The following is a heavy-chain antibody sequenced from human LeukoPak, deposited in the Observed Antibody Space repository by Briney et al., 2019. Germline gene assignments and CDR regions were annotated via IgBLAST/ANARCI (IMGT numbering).Heavy chain of an antibody. J-gene: IGHJ6*02. CDR2: IDWDDDK. CDR3: ARIISDYGDYPYYYYGMDV. CDR1: GFSLSTSGMC. D-gene: IGHD4-17*01. V-gene: IGHV2-70*11. Sequence: SGPTLVNPTQTLTLTCTFSGFSLSTSGMCVSWIRQPPGKALEWLARIDWDDDKYYSTSLKTRLTISKDTSKNQVVLTMTNMDPVDTATYYCARIISDYGDYPYYYYGMDVWGQGTTVTVSS.